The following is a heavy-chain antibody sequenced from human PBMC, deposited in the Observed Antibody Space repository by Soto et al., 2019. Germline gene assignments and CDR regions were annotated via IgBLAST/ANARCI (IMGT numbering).Heavy chain of an antibody. CDR3: APEQYPYGIEDY. V-gene: IGHV1-46*01. CDR1: GYTFTSYY. D-gene: IGHD2-2*02. Sequence: ASVKVSCKASGYTFTSYYIHWVRQAPGQGPEWMGMINPNTDITTYAQKFQGRLTVTRDSSTSTVYMELSSLRSDDTAVYYCAPEQYPYGIEDYWGQGNLVTVSS. CDR2: INPNTDIT. J-gene: IGHJ4*02.